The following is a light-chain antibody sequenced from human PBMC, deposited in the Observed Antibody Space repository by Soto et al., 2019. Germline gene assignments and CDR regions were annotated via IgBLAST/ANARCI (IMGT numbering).Light chain of an antibody. V-gene: IGKV1-5*03. CDR1: QNIYTW. J-gene: IGKJ1*01. Sequence: EIQVTQSPSTLSGSVGARVTINSRASQNIYTWLAWYQQKPGKAPKLLIYEASSLETGVPSRFSGGGSGTEFTLTISSLQPDYVATYYCQQYNTLWTLGQGTKVDIK. CDR3: QQYNTLWT. CDR2: EAS.